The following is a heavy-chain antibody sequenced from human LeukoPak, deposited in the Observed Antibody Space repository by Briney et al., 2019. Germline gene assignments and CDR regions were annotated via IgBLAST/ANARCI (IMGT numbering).Heavy chain of an antibody. Sequence: QTGGSLRLSCAASGFTFSSYAMSWVRQAPGKGLEWVSTINGGGVNTHYIDSVGGRFTISRDNSKNTLFLQMNSLRDEDTAVYYCAKDLYSNYGPADYWGQGNLVTVSS. CDR2: INGGGVNT. CDR1: GFTFSSYA. D-gene: IGHD4-11*01. J-gene: IGHJ4*02. V-gene: IGHV3-23*01. CDR3: AKDLYSNYGPADY.